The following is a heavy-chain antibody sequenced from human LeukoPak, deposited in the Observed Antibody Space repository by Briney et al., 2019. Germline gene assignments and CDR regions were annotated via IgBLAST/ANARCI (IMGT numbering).Heavy chain of an antibody. Sequence: GGSLRLSCAVSGFTFRGAAMTWVRQARGKGLEWVSLISSSGNNAYYADSVKGRFTISRDNSKNTLSLQMNSLRVEDTAIYYCAKDIQLSTWGLGTRVTVSS. V-gene: IGHV3-23*01. CDR1: GFTFRGAA. CDR3: AKDIQLST. J-gene: IGHJ3*01. CDR2: ISSSGNNA. D-gene: IGHD5-24*01.